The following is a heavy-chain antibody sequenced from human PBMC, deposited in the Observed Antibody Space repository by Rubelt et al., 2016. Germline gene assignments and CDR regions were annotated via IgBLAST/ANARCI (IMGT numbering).Heavy chain of an antibody. J-gene: IGHJ4*02. CDR2: ISYDGSNK. D-gene: IGHD1-26*01. Sequence: VQLLESGGGLVQPGGSLRLSCAAAGFTFSSYAMSWVRQGPGKGLEWVALISYDGSNKFYADSVKGRFTISRDNSKNTLYLQMKSLRAEDTAIYYCAKPRGGTYSDFDYWGQGTLVTVSS. CDR3: AKPRGGTYSDFDY. CDR1: GFTFSSYA. V-gene: IGHV3-30*18.